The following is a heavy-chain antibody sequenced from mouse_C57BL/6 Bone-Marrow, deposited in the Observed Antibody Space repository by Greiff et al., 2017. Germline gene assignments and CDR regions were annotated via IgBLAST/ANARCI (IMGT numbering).Heavy chain of an antibody. J-gene: IGHJ2*01. V-gene: IGHV14-3*01. Sequence: EVQRVESVAELVRPGASVKLSCTASGFNIKNTYMHWVKQRPEQGLEWIGRIDPANGNTKYAPKFQGKATITADTSSNTAYLQLSSLTSEDTAIYYCAPYYYGRSYGDYWGQGTTLTVSS. CDR1: GFNIKNTY. CDR3: APYYYGRSYGDY. CDR2: IDPANGNT. D-gene: IGHD1-1*01.